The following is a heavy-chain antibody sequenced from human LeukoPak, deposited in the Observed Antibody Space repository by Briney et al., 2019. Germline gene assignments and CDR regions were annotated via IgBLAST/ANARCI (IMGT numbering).Heavy chain of an antibody. CDR2: ISSSGSTI. V-gene: IGHV3-48*03. CDR1: GFTFSSCE. D-gene: IGHD6-6*01. Sequence: GGSLRLSCAASGFTFSSCEMNWVRQAPGKGLEWVSYISSSGSTIYYADSVKGRFTISRDNAKNSLYLQMNSLRAEDTAVYYCAAQQLVKSGMDVWGQGTTVTVSS. J-gene: IGHJ6*02. CDR3: AAQQLVKSGMDV.